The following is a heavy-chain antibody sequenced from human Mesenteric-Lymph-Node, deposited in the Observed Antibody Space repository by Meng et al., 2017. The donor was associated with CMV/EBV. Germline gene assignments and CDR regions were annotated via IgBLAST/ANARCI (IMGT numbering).Heavy chain of an antibody. V-gene: IGHV3-66*02. CDR2: IYSSGST. CDR3: ARGYCSSTSCYYYYGMDV. Sequence: GESLKISCAASGFTVSSNYMSWVRQAPGKGLEWVSVIYSSGSTFYADSVKGRFSISRDNSKNTLYLHINSLRAEDTAVYYCARGYCSSTSCYYYYGMDVWGQGTTVTVSS. J-gene: IGHJ6*02. CDR1: GFTVSSNY. D-gene: IGHD2-2*01.